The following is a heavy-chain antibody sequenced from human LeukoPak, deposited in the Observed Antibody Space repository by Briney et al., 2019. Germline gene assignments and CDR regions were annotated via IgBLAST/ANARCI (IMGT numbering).Heavy chain of an antibody. CDR3: ARSCTNGVCFWFDP. V-gene: IGHV3-48*01. CDR2: ISSSSSTI. CDR1: GFTFSSYS. Sequence: GGSLRLSFAASGFTFSSYSMNWVRQAPGKGLEWVSYISSSSSTIYYADSVKGRFTISRDNAKNSLYLQMNSLRAEDTAVYYCARSCTNGVCFWFDPWGQGTLVTVSS. D-gene: IGHD2-8*01. J-gene: IGHJ5*02.